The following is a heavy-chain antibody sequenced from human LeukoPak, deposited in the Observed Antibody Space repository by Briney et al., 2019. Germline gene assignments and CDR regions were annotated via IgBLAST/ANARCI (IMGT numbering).Heavy chain of an antibody. CDR3: ARDWGSSCLDY. Sequence: PGGSLRLSCAASGFTFSSYSMNWVRQAPGKGLEWVSSISSSSSYIHYADSVKGRFTISRDNAKNSLYLQMNSLRAEDTAVYYCARDWGSSCLDYWGQGTLVTVSS. J-gene: IGHJ4*02. CDR2: ISSSSSYI. V-gene: IGHV3-21*01. D-gene: IGHD6-13*01. CDR1: GFTFSSYS.